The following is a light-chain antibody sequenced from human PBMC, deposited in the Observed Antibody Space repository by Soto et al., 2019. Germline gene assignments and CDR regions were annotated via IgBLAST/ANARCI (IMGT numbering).Light chain of an antibody. Sequence: DIQMTQSPSTLSASVGDRVTITCRASQSISTWLAWYQQKPGKAPKLLIYTASNLEGGVPSRFSGSGSGTEFTLTISSLQPDDVATYYCQQYNSAWTFGQGTKVELK. CDR3: QQYNSAWT. CDR1: QSISTW. J-gene: IGKJ1*01. CDR2: TAS. V-gene: IGKV1-5*03.